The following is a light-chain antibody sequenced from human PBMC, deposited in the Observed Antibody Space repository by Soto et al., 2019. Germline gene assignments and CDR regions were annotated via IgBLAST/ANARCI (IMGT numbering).Light chain of an antibody. CDR3: QSYDSSLSEGV. V-gene: IGLV1-40*01. Sequence: QSVLTQPPSVSAAPGRRVTISCTGSSTNIGAGFDVHWYQQLPGTAPKLLIYGNVNRPSGVPDRFSGSRSGTSASLAITGLQAEDEADYYCQSYDSSLSEGVFGGGTKLTVL. CDR1: STNIGAGFD. J-gene: IGLJ2*01. CDR2: GNV.